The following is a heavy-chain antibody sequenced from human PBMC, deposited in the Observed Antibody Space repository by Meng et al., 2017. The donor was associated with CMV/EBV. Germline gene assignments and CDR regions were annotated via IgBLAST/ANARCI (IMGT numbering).Heavy chain of an antibody. CDR2: IYTSGST. CDR1: GGSISSGDYY. CDR3: ARSVGYYYYYMDV. Sequence: QVQLQESGPGLVKPSQPLSLTCTVSGGSISSGDYYWSWIRQPAGKGLEWIGRIYTSGSTNYNPSLKSRVTISVDTSKNQFSLKLSSVTAADTAVYYCARSVGYYYYYMDVWGKGTTVTVFS. V-gene: IGHV4-61*02. J-gene: IGHJ6*03.